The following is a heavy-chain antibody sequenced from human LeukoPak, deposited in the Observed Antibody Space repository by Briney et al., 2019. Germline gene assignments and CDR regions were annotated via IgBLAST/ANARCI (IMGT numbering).Heavy chain of an antibody. CDR2: ITTGDGNT. J-gene: IGHJ4*02. CDR1: GFTFSSYT. D-gene: IGHD7-27*01. CDR3: AKDGGLWVSAHWGDS. Sequence: PGGSLRRSCTASGFTFSSYTMTWVRQAPGKGLKWVSTITTGDGNTYYADSVKGRFTASRDDSKNTLYLQMNSLRAEDTAVYYCAKDGGLWVSAHWGDSWGRGTLVTASS. V-gene: IGHV3-23*01.